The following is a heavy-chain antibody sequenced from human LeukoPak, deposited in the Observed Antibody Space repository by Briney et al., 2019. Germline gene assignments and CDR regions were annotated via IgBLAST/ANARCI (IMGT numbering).Heavy chain of an antibody. CDR1: GYTFTNYA. CDR2: INTNTGNP. V-gene: IGHV7-4-1*02. Sequence: EASVKVSCTASGYTFTNYAMNWVRQAPGQGLEWMGWINTNTGNPTYAQGFTGRFVFSLDTSVSTAYLQISSLKAEDTAMYYCARERRSSSPGEQQLVRAFDIWGQGTMVTVSS. CDR3: ARERRSSSPGEQQLVRAFDI. D-gene: IGHD6-13*01. J-gene: IGHJ3*02.